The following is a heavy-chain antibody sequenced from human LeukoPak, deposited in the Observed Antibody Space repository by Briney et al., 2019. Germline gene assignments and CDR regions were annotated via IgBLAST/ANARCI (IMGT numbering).Heavy chain of an antibody. CDR3: ARGVAVAGTDY. D-gene: IGHD6-19*01. J-gene: IGHJ4*02. CDR2: INSDGYSI. Sequence: GGSLRLSCAASGFTFESYWMSWVRQAPGKGLVWLSRINSDGYSISYADSVEGRFTISRDNSKNTLYLQMNTLTAEDTAMYYCARGVAVAGTDYWGQGTLVTVSS. CDR1: GFTFESYW. V-gene: IGHV3-74*01.